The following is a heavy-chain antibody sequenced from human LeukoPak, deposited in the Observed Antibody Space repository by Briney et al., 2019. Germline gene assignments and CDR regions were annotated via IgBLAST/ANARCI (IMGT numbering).Heavy chain of an antibody. Sequence: SETLSLTCTVSGGSISSYYWSWIRQPPGKGLEWIGYIYYSGSTSYNPSLKSRVTISVDTSKNQFSLKLTSVTAADTAVYYCARHGASPDFWSGYFPNWFDPWGQGTLVTVSS. V-gene: IGHV4-59*08. CDR3: ARHGASPDFWSGYFPNWFDP. J-gene: IGHJ5*02. D-gene: IGHD3-3*01. CDR1: GGSISSYY. CDR2: IYYSGST.